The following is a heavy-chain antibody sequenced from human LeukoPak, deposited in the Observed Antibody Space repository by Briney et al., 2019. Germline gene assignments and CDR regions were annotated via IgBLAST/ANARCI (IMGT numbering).Heavy chain of an antibody. D-gene: IGHD3-22*01. V-gene: IGHV1-2*06. J-gene: IGHJ3*02. Sequence: ASVKVSCKASGYTFTGYYMHWVRQAPGQGLEWMGRINPNSGGTNYAQKFQGRVTMTRDTSISTAYMELSRLRSDDTAVYYCARVYYDSSAPDAFDIWGQGKMVTVSS. CDR3: ARVYYDSSAPDAFDI. CDR2: INPNSGGT. CDR1: GYTFTGYY.